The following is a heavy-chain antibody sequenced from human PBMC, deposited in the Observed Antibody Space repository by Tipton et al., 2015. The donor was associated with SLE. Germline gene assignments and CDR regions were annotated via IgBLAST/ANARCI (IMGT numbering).Heavy chain of an antibody. D-gene: IGHD6-6*01. CDR3: ARVLVSPGAFDI. Sequence: TLSLTCTVSGGSISSSSYYWGWIRQPPGKGLEWIGSIYYSGSTYYNPSLKSRVTISVGTSKNQFSLKLSSVTAADTAVYYCARVLVSPGAFDIWGQGTMVTVSS. J-gene: IGHJ3*02. CDR1: GGSISSSSYY. V-gene: IGHV4-39*07. CDR2: IYYSGST.